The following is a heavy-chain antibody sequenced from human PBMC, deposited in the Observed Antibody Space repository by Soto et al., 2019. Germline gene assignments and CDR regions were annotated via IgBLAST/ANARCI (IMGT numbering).Heavy chain of an antibody. CDR3: ASWVRDYCTKGVCYTYSYWFDP. V-gene: IGHV1-18*01. D-gene: IGHD2-8*01. J-gene: IGHJ5*02. CDR1: GYTFTSYG. CDR2: ISAYNGNT. Sequence: ASVKVSCKASGYTFTSYGISWVRQAPGQGLEWMGWISAYNGNTNYAQKLQGRVTITTDTSTSTAYMELSSLRSDDTAVYYCASWVRDYCTKGVCYTYSYWFDPWGQGTMVTVSS.